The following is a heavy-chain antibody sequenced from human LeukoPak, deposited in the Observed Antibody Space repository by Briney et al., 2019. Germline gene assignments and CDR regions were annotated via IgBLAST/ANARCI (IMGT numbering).Heavy chain of an antibody. J-gene: IGHJ5*02. D-gene: IGHD3-3*01. CDR3: AKDGSIGDFWSGLNWFDP. CDR1: GFTFSSYE. V-gene: IGHV3-48*03. CDR2: ISSSGSTI. Sequence: GGSLRLSCAASGFTFSSYEMNWVRQAPGKGLEWVSYISSSGSTIYYADSVKGRFTISRDNSKNSLYLQMNSLRTEDTALYYCAKDGSIGDFWSGLNWFDPWGQGTLVTVSS.